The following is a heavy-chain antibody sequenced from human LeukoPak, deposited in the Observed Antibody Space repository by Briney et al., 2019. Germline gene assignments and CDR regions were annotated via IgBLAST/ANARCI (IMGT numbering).Heavy chain of an antibody. J-gene: IGHJ4*02. CDR2: ISSSSSTI. D-gene: IGHD2-15*01. CDR3: ARGGYCSGGSCYLSL. V-gene: IGHV3-48*04. Sequence: GGSLRLSCAASGFTFSSYSMNWVRQAPGKGLEWVSYISSSSSTIYYADSVKGRFTISRDNAKNSLYLQMNSLRAEDTAVYYCARGGYCSGGSCYLSLWGQGTLVTVSS. CDR1: GFTFSSYS.